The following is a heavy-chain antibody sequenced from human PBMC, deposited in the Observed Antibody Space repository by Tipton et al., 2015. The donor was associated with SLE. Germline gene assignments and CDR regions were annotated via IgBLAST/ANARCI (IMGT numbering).Heavy chain of an antibody. J-gene: IGHJ5*02. CDR1: GFTFRNYA. Sequence: SLRLSCAASGFTFRNYAMTWVRQAPGKGLDWISSVSARTNIAYYTDSVKGRFTISRDNSKSTLYLQMSSLRAEDTAVYHCAKDFGDDPTFFTSWGQGTLVTVSS. D-gene: IGHD3-3*01. CDR2: VSARTNIA. V-gene: IGHV3-23*01. CDR3: AKDFGDDPTFFTS.